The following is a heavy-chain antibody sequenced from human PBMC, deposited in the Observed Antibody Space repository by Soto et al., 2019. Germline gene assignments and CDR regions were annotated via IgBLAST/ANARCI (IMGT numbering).Heavy chain of an antibody. CDR1: GGSISSGGYY. V-gene: IGHV4-31*03. J-gene: IGHJ6*02. D-gene: IGHD2-21*02. Sequence: QVQLQESGPGLVKPSQTLSLTCTVSGGSISSGGYYWSWIRQHPGKGLEWIGYIYYSGSTYYNPSLKRRVTISVDTSKNQFSLKLSSVTAADTAVYYCARDRPSGRRGWVTSYSGMDVWGQGTTVTVSS. CDR2: IYYSGST. CDR3: ARDRPSGRRGWVTSYSGMDV.